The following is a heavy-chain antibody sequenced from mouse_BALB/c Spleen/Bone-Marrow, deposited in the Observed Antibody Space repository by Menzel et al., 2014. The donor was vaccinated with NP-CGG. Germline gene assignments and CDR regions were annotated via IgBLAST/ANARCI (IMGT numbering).Heavy chain of an antibody. V-gene: IGHV1-31*01. J-gene: IGHJ3*01. CDR1: GYSITGYY. CDR2: INPYNGAT. Sequence: EVQLQQSGPELVKPGVSVKISCKASGYSITGYYMHWVKQSHVKSLEWIGRINPYNGATTYSQSFKDKASLTVDESSNTAYTDLHSLTSEDSAVYYCARGAYWGQGTLVTVSA. CDR3: ARGAY.